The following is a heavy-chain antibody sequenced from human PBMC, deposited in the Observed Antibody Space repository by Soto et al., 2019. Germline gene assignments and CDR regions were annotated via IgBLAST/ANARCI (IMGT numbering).Heavy chain of an antibody. CDR2: IKSRADGETK. J-gene: IGHJ5*02. CDR1: GFTFSHAW. V-gene: IGHV3-15*01. D-gene: IGHD2-2*01. Sequence: EMHLVDSGGGLVKPGGSLRLSCAASGFTFSHAWMSWVRQAPGKGLEWVGRIKSRADGETKDYGAPVRGRFTISRDDAKNTRYLQMNSLKTEDPAIYYCTVIKRRDQCRTSGNRFDPGVPGTLVTVSS. CDR3: TVIKRRDQCRTSGNRFDP.